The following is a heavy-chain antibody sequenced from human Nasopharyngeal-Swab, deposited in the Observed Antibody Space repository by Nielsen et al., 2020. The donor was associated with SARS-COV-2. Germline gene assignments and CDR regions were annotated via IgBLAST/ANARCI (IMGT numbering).Heavy chain of an antibody. J-gene: IGHJ4*02. CDR3: ARDPCGGDCYLDKGFDY. D-gene: IGHD2-21*02. CDR2: IIPILGTA. V-gene: IGHV1-69*13. Sequence: SVKVSCKASGGTFSSYAISWVRQAPGQGLEWMGGIIPILGTANYAQKFQGRVTITADESKSTAYMELSSLRSEDTAVYYCARDPCGGDCYLDKGFDYWGQGTLVTVSS. CDR1: GGTFSSYA.